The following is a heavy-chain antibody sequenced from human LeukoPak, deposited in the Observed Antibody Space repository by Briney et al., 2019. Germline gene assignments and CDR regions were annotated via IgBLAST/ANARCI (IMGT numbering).Heavy chain of an antibody. Sequence: GASVKVSCKASGYTFTGYYMHWVRQAPGQGLEWMGWINPNSGGTNYAQKFQGRVTMTRDTSISTAYMELSRLRSDDSAVYYCARDGVGYYDSSGYYYFQHWGRATLVTVSS. D-gene: IGHD3-22*01. V-gene: IGHV1-2*02. CDR1: GYTFTGYY. CDR3: ARDGVGYYDSSGYYYFQH. J-gene: IGHJ1*01. CDR2: INPNSGGT.